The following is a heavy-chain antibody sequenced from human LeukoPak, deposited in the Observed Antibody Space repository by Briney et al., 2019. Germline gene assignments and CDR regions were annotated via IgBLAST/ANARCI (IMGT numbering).Heavy chain of an antibody. CDR1: GYTFTSYY. CDR3: ARDRTIFGVVRGWFDP. D-gene: IGHD3-3*01. J-gene: IGHJ5*02. Sequence: ASVKVSCKASGYTFTSYYMHWVRQAPGQGLEWMGIINPSGGSTSYAQKLQGRVTVTRDTSTSTVYMELSSLRSEDTAVYYCARDRTIFGVVRGWFDPWGQGTLVTVSS. CDR2: INPSGGST. V-gene: IGHV1-46*01.